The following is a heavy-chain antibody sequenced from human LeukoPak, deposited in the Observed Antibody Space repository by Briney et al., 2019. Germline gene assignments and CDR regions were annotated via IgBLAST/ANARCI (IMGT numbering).Heavy chain of an antibody. CDR3: ARVAEDSSGWDYFDY. V-gene: IGHV3-13*01. CDR2: IGTAGDT. CDR1: GFTFSSYD. D-gene: IGHD6-19*01. J-gene: IGHJ4*02. Sequence: GGSLRLSCAASGFTFSSYDMHWVRQATGKGLEWVSAIGTAGDTYYPGSVKGRFTISRENAKNSLYLQMNSLRAGDTAVYYCARVAEDSSGWDYFDYWGQGTLVTVSS.